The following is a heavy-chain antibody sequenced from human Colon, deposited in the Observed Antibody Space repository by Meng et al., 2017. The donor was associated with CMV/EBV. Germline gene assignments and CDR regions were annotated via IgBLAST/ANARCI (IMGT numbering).Heavy chain of an antibody. V-gene: IGHV3-23*03. Sequence: GESLKISCAASGFTFSSYAMSWVRQAPGKGLEWVSVIYSGGSGTYYVDSVKGRFTISRDNSKNTLYLQMNSLRAEDTAVYYCAKAGSGYYYRPSWGQGTLVTVSS. CDR3: AKAGSGYYYRPS. CDR1: GFTFSSYA. D-gene: IGHD3-22*01. CDR2: IYSGGSGT. J-gene: IGHJ4*02.